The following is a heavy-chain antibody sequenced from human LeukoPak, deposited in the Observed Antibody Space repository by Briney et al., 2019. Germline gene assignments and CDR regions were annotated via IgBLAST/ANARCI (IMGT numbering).Heavy chain of an antibody. J-gene: IGHJ6*03. Sequence: GGSLRLSCAASGFTFSSYWMHWVRQAPGKGLVWVSRINSDGSSTSYADSVKGRFTISRDNAKNTLYLQMNSLRAEDTAVYYCARGVGSSYGYYYYYMDVWGKGTTVTISS. CDR2: INSDGSST. CDR1: GFTFSSYW. CDR3: ARGVGSSYGYYYYYMDV. V-gene: IGHV3-74*01. D-gene: IGHD2-15*01.